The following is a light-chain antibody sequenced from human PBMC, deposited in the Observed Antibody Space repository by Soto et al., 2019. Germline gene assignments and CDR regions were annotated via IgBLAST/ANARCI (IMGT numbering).Light chain of an antibody. Sequence: EIVLTQSPGTLSLSPGERATLSCRASHSLSSSYLAWFQHKPGQAPRLLIYGASSRATGIPNRFSGSGSWTAFTLTISRLEPEDFAVYYCQQYDTSPYNFGEGTKLELK. J-gene: IGKJ2*01. CDR1: HSLSSSY. CDR2: GAS. V-gene: IGKV3-20*01. CDR3: QQYDTSPYN.